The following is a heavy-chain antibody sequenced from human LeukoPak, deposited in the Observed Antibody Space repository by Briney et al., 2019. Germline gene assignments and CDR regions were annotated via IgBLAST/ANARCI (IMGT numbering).Heavy chain of an antibody. CDR2: INPSGGST. CDR3: ARVDYYDSSGRFDY. D-gene: IGHD3-22*01. Sequence: ASVKVSCKASGGTFSSYAISWVRQAPGQGLEWMGIINPSGGSTSYAQKFQGRVTMTRDTSTSTVYMELSSLRSEDTAVYYCARVDYYDSSGRFDYWGQGTLVTVSS. J-gene: IGHJ4*02. CDR1: GGTFSSYA. V-gene: IGHV1-46*01.